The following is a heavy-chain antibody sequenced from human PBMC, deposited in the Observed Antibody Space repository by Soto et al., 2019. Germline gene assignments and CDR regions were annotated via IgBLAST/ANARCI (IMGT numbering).Heavy chain of an antibody. V-gene: IGHV3-23*01. D-gene: IGHD6-19*01. Sequence: EVQLLESGGGLVQPGGSLRLSCAASGFTFSSYAMSWVRQAPGKGLEWVSAISGSGGSTYYADSVKGRFTISRDNSMTTLYLQMNSLRAEDTAVYYCAKGIAVAGLYYYYGMEVWGQGTTVTVSS. J-gene: IGHJ6*02. CDR3: AKGIAVAGLYYYYGMEV. CDR1: GFTFSSYA. CDR2: ISGSGGST.